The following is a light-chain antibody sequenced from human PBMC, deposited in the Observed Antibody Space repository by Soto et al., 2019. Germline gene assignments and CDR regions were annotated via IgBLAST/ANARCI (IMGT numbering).Light chain of an antibody. V-gene: IGLV1-40*01. Sequence: QSVLTQPPSVSGAPGQRVTISCSGTSSSIGAGYEVHWYHQLPGTAPKLVVSGNGNRPSGVPDRLSASKSGTSASLAITGLQAEDEADYYCSSHTSTSTWVFGAGTKLTVL. J-gene: IGLJ3*02. CDR2: GNG. CDR3: SSHTSTSTWV. CDR1: SSSIGAGYE.